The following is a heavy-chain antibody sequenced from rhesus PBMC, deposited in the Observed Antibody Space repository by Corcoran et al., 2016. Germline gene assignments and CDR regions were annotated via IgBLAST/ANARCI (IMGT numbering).Heavy chain of an antibody. J-gene: IGHJ3*01. V-gene: IGHV4-169*02. CDR1: GGSISSSY. D-gene: IGHD5-42*01. CDR2: IYGSGSST. Sequence: QLQLQESGPGLVKPSENLSVTCAVSGGSISSSYWSWISQAPGKGLEWIGLIYGSGSSTNYNPSLKSRVTLSVDTSKNQLYLKLSSVTAEDTAVDYCASDRGMDAFDVWGQGLRVTVSS. CDR3: ASDRGMDAFDV.